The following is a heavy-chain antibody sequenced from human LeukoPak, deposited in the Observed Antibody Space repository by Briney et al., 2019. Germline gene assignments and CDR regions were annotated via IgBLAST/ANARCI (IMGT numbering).Heavy chain of an antibody. CDR1: GFPFSDYY. D-gene: IGHD2-2*01. Sequence: GGSLRLSCAASGFPFSDYYMSWIRQAPGKGLEWVSYISSSGSTIYYADSVKGRFTISRDNAKNSLYLRMNSLRAEDTAVYYCAREYCSSTSCSLDGMDVWGQGTTVTVSS. CDR2: ISSSGSTI. J-gene: IGHJ6*02. V-gene: IGHV3-11*01. CDR3: AREYCSSTSCSLDGMDV.